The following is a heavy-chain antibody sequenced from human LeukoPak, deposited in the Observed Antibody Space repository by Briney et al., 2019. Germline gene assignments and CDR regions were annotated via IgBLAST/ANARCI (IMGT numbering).Heavy chain of an antibody. Sequence: SVKVSCKXSGGTFSSDAISWVRQAPGQGLEWMGRIIPIFGTANYAQKFQGRVTITTDESTSTAYMELSSLRSEDTAVYYCASPQNGYSYGYYWGQGTLVTVSS. CDR3: ASPQNGYSYGYY. CDR1: GGTFSSDA. D-gene: IGHD5-18*01. V-gene: IGHV1-69*05. J-gene: IGHJ4*02. CDR2: IIPIFGTA.